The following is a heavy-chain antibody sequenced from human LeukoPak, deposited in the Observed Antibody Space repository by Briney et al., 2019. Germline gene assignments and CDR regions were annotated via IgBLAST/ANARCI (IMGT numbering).Heavy chain of an antibody. CDR1: GFTFSSYW. V-gene: IGHV3-74*01. J-gene: IGHJ5*02. Sequence: GGSLRLSFAASGFTFSSYWMHWVRQAPGKGLVWVSRINSAWSSINYADSLKGRFTISRDNAKNTPYMQMNSLRADDKAVYYCTRVSMTYRPDNWFDPWGQGTLVTVSS. D-gene: IGHD2/OR15-2a*01. CDR3: TRVSMTYRPDNWFDP. CDR2: INSAWSSI.